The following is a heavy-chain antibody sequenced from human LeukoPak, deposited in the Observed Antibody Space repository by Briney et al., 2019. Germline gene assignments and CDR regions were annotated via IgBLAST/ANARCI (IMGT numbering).Heavy chain of an antibody. Sequence: SETLSLTCTVSGYSISSGYYWGWIRQPPGKGLEWIGSIYHSGSTYYNPSLKSRVTISVDTSKNQFSLKLSSVTAADTAVYYCARAFRPGYSSGWYLDYWGQGTLVTVSS. V-gene: IGHV4-38-2*02. CDR1: GYSISSGYY. D-gene: IGHD6-19*01. CDR2: IYHSGST. J-gene: IGHJ4*02. CDR3: ARAFRPGYSSGWYLDY.